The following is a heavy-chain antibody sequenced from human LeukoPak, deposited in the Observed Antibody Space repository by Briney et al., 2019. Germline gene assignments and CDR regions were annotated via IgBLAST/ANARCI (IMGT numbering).Heavy chain of an antibody. CDR1: GFTFSSYS. CDR2: ISSSSYI. Sequence: GGSLRLSCAASGFTFSSYSMNWVRQAPGKGLEWVSSISSSSYIYYADSVKGRFTVSRDNAKNSLYLQMNSLRAEDTAVYYCARDRNSKPYDSSGTYYYYYYMDVWGKGTTVTVSS. J-gene: IGHJ6*03. V-gene: IGHV3-21*01. CDR3: ARDRNSKPYDSSGTYYYYYYMDV. D-gene: IGHD3-22*01.